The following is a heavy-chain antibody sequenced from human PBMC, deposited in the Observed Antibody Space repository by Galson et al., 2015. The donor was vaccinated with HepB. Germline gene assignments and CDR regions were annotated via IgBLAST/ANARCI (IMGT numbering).Heavy chain of an antibody. V-gene: IGHV3-13*05. Sequence: SLRLSCAASGFTFSIYDLHWVRQVTGKGLEWVSAISTDGDPFYADSVRGRFTISRENAKNSWYLQMNSLRVKDTAVYYCAGVRWVDRAFDIWGQGTMVTVSS. CDR3: AGVRWVDRAFDI. D-gene: IGHD4-23*01. J-gene: IGHJ3*02. CDR1: GFTFSIYD. CDR2: ISTDGDP.